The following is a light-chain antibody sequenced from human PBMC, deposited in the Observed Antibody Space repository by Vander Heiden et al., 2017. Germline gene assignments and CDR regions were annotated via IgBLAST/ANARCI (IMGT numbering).Light chain of an antibody. Sequence: LTPSSATLTLSLGERATLTCRASKRVSGYIVCSHQIPGQSPMLLIYDGSTRATSVPARFSGSGSGKDCTRTISSIEPEGFAVYYCQQGNHWPPTFGAGTVAEIK. CDR1: KRVSGY. CDR2: DGS. V-gene: IGKV3-11*01. CDR3: QQGNHWPPT. J-gene: IGKJ4*01.